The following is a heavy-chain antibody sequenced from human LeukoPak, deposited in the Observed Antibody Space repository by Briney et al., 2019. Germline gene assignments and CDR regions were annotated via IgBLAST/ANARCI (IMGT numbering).Heavy chain of an antibody. Sequence: GGSLRLSCAASGFTFSSYSMNWVRQAPGKGLEWLSYISSTSSAIYYADSLKGRFTISRDNAKNSLYLQMDSLRAEDTAGYYCARVIGSYGDSAYWGQGTLVTVSS. J-gene: IGHJ4*02. CDR3: ARVIGSYGDSAY. CDR2: ISSTSSAI. D-gene: IGHD3-16*01. V-gene: IGHV3-48*04. CDR1: GFTFSSYS.